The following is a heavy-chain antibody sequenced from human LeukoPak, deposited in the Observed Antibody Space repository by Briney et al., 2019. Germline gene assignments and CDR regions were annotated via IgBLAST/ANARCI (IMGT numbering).Heavy chain of an antibody. Sequence: GRSLRLSCAASGFTFSSSGMHWVRQAPGKGLEWVAVISYDGSNKYYADSVKGRFTISRDSSKKTMYLQMYRQRAKHPAFDIGARDWGGYCSAGSCYHLDYWGQGTLVTVSP. J-gene: IGHJ4*02. V-gene: IGHV3-30*03. CDR3: ARDWGGYCSAGSCYHLDY. CDR1: GFTFSSSG. D-gene: IGHD2-15*01. CDR2: ISYDGSNK.